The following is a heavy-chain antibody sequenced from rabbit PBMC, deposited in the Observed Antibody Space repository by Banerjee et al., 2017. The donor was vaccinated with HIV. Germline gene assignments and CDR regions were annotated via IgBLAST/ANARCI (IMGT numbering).Heavy chain of an antibody. J-gene: IGHJ4*01. Sequence: QEQLVESGGGLVQPGGSLKLSCKASGFSFSSSYWLCWVRQAPGKGLEWIACISAGSSGSTYYATWAKGRFTISKTSSTTVTLQMTSLTAADTATYFCARDAGYAGSNLWGPGTLVTVS. V-gene: IGHV1S45*01. CDR1: GFSFSSSYW. CDR3: ARDAGYAGSNL. CDR2: ISAGSSGST. D-gene: IGHD4-2*01.